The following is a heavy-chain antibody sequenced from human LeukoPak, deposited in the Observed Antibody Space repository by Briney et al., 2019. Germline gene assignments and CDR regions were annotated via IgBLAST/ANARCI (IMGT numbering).Heavy chain of an antibody. CDR2: IYHSGST. J-gene: IGHJ5*02. Sequence: PSETLSLTCTVSGYSISSGYYWGWIRQPPGKGLEWIGSIYHSGSTYYNPSLKSRVTISVDTSKNRFSLKLSSVTAADTAVYYCARDRADYAAYPHWFDPWGQGTLVTVSS. V-gene: IGHV4-38-2*02. CDR1: GYSISSGYY. CDR3: ARDRADYAAYPHWFDP. D-gene: IGHD4-17*01.